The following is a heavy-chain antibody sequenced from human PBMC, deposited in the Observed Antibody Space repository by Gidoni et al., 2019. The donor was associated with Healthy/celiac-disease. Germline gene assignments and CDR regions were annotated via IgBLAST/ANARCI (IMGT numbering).Heavy chain of an antibody. J-gene: IGHJ4*02. V-gene: IGHV3-30-3*01. CDR1: GFTFSSYA. CDR2: ISYDGSNK. Sequence: GRSLRLSCAASGFTFSSYAMHWVRQAPGKGLEWVAVISYDGSNKYYADSVKGRFTISRDNSKNTLYLQMNSLRAEDTAVYYCARDAPPYCGGDCPLDYWGQGTLVTVSS. CDR3: ARDAPPYCGGDCPLDY. D-gene: IGHD2-21*01.